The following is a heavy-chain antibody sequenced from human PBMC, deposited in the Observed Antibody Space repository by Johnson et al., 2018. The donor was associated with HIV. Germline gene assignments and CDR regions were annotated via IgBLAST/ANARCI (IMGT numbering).Heavy chain of an antibody. CDR1: GFTFEDYG. J-gene: IGHJ3*02. CDR3: ARERGAKTEGDRAFDI. CDR2: ISWNGGTT. D-gene: IGHD3-16*01. V-gene: IGHV3-20*04. Sequence: VQLVESGGGVVRPGGSLRLSCVASGFTFEDYGMNWVRQAPGKGLEWVSDISWNGGTTGYADSVKGRFTISRDNARKSLYLQMSSLRAEDTAVYYCARERGAKTEGDRAFDIWGQGTMVTVSS.